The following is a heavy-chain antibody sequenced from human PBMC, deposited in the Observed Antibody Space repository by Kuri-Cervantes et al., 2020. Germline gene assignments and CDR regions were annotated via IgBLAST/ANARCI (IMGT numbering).Heavy chain of an antibody. CDR2: IIPIFGTA. D-gene: IGHD3-9*01. CDR1: GYTFTSYA. Sequence: SVKVSCKASGYTFTSYAMNWVRQAPGQGLEWMGGIIPIFGTANYAQKFQGRVTITADESTSTAYMELSSLRSEDTAVYYCACSYDILTGTDDHWGQGTLVTVSS. CDR3: ACSYDILTGTDDH. J-gene: IGHJ5*02. V-gene: IGHV1-69*13.